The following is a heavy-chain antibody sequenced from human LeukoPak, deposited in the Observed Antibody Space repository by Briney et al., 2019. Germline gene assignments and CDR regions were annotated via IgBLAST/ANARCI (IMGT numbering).Heavy chain of an antibody. CDR2: IGTSSSYI. Sequence: GGSLRLSCAASGFTFSSYTINWVRQAPGKRLEWVSSIGTSSSYIKYADSVEGRFSISRDDANNSLYLQMNSLRAEDTAIYYCARDRNWNVDYWGQGTLVTVSS. D-gene: IGHD1-20*01. J-gene: IGHJ4*02. CDR1: GFTFSSYT. CDR3: ARDRNWNVDY. V-gene: IGHV3-21*01.